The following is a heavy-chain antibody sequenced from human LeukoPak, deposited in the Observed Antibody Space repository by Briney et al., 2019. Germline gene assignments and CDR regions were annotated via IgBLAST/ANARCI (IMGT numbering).Heavy chain of an antibody. V-gene: IGHV1-18*01. D-gene: IGHD5-18*01. J-gene: IGHJ4*02. CDR2: ISAYNGNT. CDR1: GYTFTSYA. Sequence: GASVKVSCKASGYTFTSYAMNWVRQAPGQGLEWMGWISAYNGNTNYAQKLQGRVTMTTDTSTSTAYMELRSLRSDDTAVYYCARDAYSYGPFDYWGQGTLVTVSS. CDR3: ARDAYSYGPFDY.